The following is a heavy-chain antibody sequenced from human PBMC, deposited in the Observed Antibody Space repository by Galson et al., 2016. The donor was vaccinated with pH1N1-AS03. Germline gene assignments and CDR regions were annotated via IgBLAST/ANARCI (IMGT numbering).Heavy chain of an antibody. CDR1: GYNLTDYW. CDR3: ATSMVWGYIITSLDY. J-gene: IGHJ4*02. CDR2: IYPGDSDT. Sequence: QSGAEVKKPGESLKISCKGSGYNLTDYWIGWVRQMPGEGLEWMGIIYPGDSDTRYSPSFRGQVTISADMSINTAYLQWSSLKASDTAMYYCATSMVWGYIITSLDYWGQGTLVTVSS. D-gene: IGHD3-10*01. V-gene: IGHV5-51*01.